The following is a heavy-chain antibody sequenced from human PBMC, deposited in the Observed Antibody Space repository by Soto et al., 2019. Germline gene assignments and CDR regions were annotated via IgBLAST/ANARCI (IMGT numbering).Heavy chain of an antibody. D-gene: IGHD2-21*01. J-gene: IGHJ4*02. CDR3: ASRVIPIVY. V-gene: IGHV1-18*01. Sequence: QVQLVQSGAEVKKPGASVKVSCKASGYTFTNFGISWVRQAPGQGLEWMGWISAYNGNINYAQNFQGRLTMTTDTATSTADLELRSLRSDDTVEYYCASRVIPIVYCGQETLVTVSS. CDR1: GYTFTNFG. CDR2: ISAYNGNI.